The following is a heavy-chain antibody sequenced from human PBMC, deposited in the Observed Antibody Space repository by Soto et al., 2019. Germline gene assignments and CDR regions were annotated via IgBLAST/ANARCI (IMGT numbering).Heavy chain of an antibody. V-gene: IGHV4-30-2*01. D-gene: IGHD1-26*01. CDR1: GASITFGGYS. Sequence: SETLSLTCTVSGASITFGGYSWSWIRQTPGKGLEWIGYINHLETTFYNPSFESRLTLSIDRAKNQFSLKLHSMSAADRAVYFGARGGGSDSFDYWGQGILVTVSS. CDR3: ARGGGSDSFDY. J-gene: IGHJ4*02. CDR2: INHLETT.